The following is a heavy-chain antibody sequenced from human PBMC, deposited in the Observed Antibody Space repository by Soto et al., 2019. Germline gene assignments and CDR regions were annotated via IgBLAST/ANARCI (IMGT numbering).Heavy chain of an antibody. CDR1: GYTFTSYG. Sequence: QVHLVQSGSEVKKPGASVKVSFKASGYTFTSYGITWVRQAPGQGLEGMGWISAHNGNTDYAQKRQGRVIVTRDSSTCTAYMELRSLISDDTAVYSCARGRYGDYWGQGALVTVSS. J-gene: IGHJ4*02. CDR2: ISAHNGNT. D-gene: IGHD1-1*01. CDR3: ARGRYGDY. V-gene: IGHV1-18*01.